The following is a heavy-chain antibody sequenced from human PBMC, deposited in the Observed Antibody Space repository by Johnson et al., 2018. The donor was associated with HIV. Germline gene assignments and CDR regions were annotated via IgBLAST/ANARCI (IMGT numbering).Heavy chain of an antibody. CDR3: AREEGTDSLTRGDAFDI. CDR2: ISSSSGTI. CDR1: GLTFTNAW. Sequence: VQLVESGGGLVKPGGSLRLSCAASGLTFTNAWMNWVRQAPGKGLEWVSYISSSSGTIYYADSVKGRFTMSRDNAKKSLYLQMNSLRAEDTAVYYCAREEGTDSLTRGDAFDIWGQGTMVTVSS. J-gene: IGHJ3*02. V-gene: IGHV3-48*04. D-gene: IGHD3-9*01.